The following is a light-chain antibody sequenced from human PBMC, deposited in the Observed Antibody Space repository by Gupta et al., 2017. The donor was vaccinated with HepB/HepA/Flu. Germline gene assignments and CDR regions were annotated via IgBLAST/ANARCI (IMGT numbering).Light chain of an antibody. V-gene: IGKV4-1*01. Sequence: DIVLTQSPDSLAVSLGERDTINCKSSQCVLYSSNNKNYLAWYQQKPGQPPKLLIYWASTRESGVPDRFRGSWSGTDFTLTISILQAEDVAVYYCQQYYSTPFTFGPGTKVDIK. CDR1: QCVLYSSNNKNY. J-gene: IGKJ3*01. CDR3: QQYYSTPFT. CDR2: WAS.